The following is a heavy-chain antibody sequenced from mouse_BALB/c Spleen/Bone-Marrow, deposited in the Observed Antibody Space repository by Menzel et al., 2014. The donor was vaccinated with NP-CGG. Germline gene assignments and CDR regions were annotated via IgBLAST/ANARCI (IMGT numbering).Heavy chain of an antibody. CDR2: IYPGDSDT. CDR3: TRRTATLDY. J-gene: IGHJ2*01. D-gene: IGHD1-2*01. Sequence: DVKLVESGTVLARPGASVKMSCKASGYSSTSYWIHWVKQRPGQGLEWIGAIYPGDSDTSFNQKFKDKAKLTAVTSSSTAYKELSSLTNEDSAVYYCTRRTATLDYWGQGTTLTVSS. CDR1: GYSSTSYW. V-gene: IGHV1-5*01.